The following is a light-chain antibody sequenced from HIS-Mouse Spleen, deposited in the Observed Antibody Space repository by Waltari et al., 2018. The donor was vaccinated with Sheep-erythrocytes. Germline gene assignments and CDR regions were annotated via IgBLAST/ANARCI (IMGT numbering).Light chain of an antibody. CDR2: DVI. J-gene: IGLJ1*01. CDR1: SSDVGGYNY. CDR3: CSYAGSYNHV. V-gene: IGLV2-11*01. Sequence: QSALTQPRSVSGSPGQSVTISCTGTSSDVGGYNYVSWYQQHPGKAPKPMFYDVIKRPSGVPDRFSGSKSGNTASLTISGLQAEDEADYYCCSYAGSYNHVFATGTKVTVL.